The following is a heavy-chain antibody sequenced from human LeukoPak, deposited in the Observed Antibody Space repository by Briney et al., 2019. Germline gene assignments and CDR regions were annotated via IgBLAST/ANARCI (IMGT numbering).Heavy chain of an antibody. Sequence: GGSLRLSCAASGFTFSSYWMSWVRQAPGKGLEWVANIKQDGSEKYYVDSVKGRFTISRDNAKNSLYLQMNSLRAEDTAVYYCTELDCSSTSCHDYWGQGTLVTVSS. D-gene: IGHD2-2*01. CDR2: IKQDGSEK. V-gene: IGHV3-7*01. CDR3: TELDCSSTSCHDY. J-gene: IGHJ4*02. CDR1: GFTFSSYW.